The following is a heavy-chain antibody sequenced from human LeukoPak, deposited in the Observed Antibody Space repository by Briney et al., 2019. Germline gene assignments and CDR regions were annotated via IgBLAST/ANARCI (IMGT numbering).Heavy chain of an antibody. CDR2: IWYDGSKK. CDR1: GFTFSYYW. Sequence: GGSLRLSCAASGFTFSYYWMSWVRQAPGKGLEWVAVIWYDGSKKYYADSVKGRFTISRDDSKNTLYLQMNSLRAEDTAIYYCARDPGTLATYFDYWGPGTLVTVSS. J-gene: IGHJ4*02. V-gene: IGHV3-33*08. CDR3: ARDPGTLATYFDY. D-gene: IGHD6-13*01.